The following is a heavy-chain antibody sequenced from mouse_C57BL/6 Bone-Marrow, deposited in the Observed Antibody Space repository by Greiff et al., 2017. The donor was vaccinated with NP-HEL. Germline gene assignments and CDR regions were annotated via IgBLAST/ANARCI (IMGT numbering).Heavy chain of an antibody. V-gene: IGHV1-76*01. Sequence: QVQLQQSGAELVRPGASVKLSCKASGYTFTDYYINWVKQRPGQGLEWIARIYPGRGNTYYNEKFKGKATLTAEKSSSTAYMQLSSLTSEDSAVYFCARSLDGYYVPWFAYWGQGTLVTVSA. J-gene: IGHJ3*01. CDR2: IYPGRGNT. D-gene: IGHD2-3*01. CDR3: ARSLDGYYVPWFAY. CDR1: GYTFTDYY.